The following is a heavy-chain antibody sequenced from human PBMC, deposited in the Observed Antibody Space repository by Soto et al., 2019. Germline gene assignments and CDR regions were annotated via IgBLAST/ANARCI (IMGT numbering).Heavy chain of an antibody. CDR1: GFTFSSYA. D-gene: IGHD5-18*01. CDR2: ISYDGSNK. Sequence: PEGSLRLSCAASGFTFSSYAMHWVRQAPGKGLEWVAVISYDGSNKYYADSVKGRFTISRDNSKNTLYLQMNSLRAEDTAVYYCARGRSGGYSYGWAFDYWGQGTLVTVSS. CDR3: ARGRSGGYSYGWAFDY. J-gene: IGHJ4*02. V-gene: IGHV3-30-3*01.